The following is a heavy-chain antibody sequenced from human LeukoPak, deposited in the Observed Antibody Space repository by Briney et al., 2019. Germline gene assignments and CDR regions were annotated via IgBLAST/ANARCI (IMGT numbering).Heavy chain of an antibody. Sequence: ASVKVSCKASGGPLSSYAINWVRQAPGQGLEWMGGIIPVYGTTNFAQRFLGRVTITADKSTSTVYMELNSLRSTDTALYFCVRGGPHGSGSLLGFDFWGQGTLVTVSS. CDR3: VRGGPHGSGSLLGFDF. CDR2: IIPVYGTT. CDR1: GGPLSSYA. D-gene: IGHD3-10*01. J-gene: IGHJ4*02. V-gene: IGHV1-69*06.